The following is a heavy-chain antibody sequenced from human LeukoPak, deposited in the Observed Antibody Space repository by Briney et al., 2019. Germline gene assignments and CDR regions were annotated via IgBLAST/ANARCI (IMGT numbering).Heavy chain of an antibody. Sequence: PSETLSLTCTVSGGSISSYYWTWIRQPPGEGLEWIGYIYNSRSTNYNPSLNSRVTISVDASKNQFSLKLNSVTAADTAVYYCARRNVLTEGGAFDIWGQGTMVTVSS. V-gene: IGHV4-59*08. CDR1: GGSISSYY. J-gene: IGHJ3*02. CDR3: ARRNVLTEGGAFDI. D-gene: IGHD3-9*01. CDR2: IYNSRST.